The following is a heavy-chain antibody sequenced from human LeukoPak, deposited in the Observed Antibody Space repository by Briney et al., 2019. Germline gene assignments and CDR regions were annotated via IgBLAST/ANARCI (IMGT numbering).Heavy chain of an antibody. J-gene: IGHJ4*02. CDR1: GLIFSSYV. V-gene: IGHV3-30-3*01. CDR2: ISYDGSNK. CDR3: ASGSTSETIGPLDS. Sequence: GGSLRLSCAASGLIFSSYVMHWVRQAPGKGLEWVAVISYDGSNKYYADSVKGRFIISRDNSRNTLYLQMNSLRVEDTSVYYCASGSTSETIGPLDSWGQGTLVTVSS. D-gene: IGHD1-26*01.